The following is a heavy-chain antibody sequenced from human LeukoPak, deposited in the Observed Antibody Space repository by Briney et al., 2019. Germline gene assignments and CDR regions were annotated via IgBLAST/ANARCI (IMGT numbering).Heavy chain of an antibody. V-gene: IGHV1-46*01. CDR2: INPSGGST. D-gene: IGHD6-19*01. J-gene: IGHJ4*02. CDR1: GYTFTNYY. CDR3: ARREIAVAGIPYFDY. Sequence: EASVKVSCKASGYTFTNYYMHWVRQAPGQGLEWMGIINPSGGSTNYAQKFQGRVTLTRDTSTTTVYMELSSLRSEDTAVYYCARREIAVAGIPYFDYWGQGTLVTVSS.